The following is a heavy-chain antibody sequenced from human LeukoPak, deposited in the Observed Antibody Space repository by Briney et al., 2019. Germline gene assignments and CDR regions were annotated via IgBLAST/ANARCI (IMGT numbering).Heavy chain of an antibody. D-gene: IGHD3-10*02. CDR1: GFTFSSYW. J-gene: IGHJ6*04. CDR2: IETDGSST. CDR3: AELGITMIGGV. Sequence: QAGGSLRLSCAASGFTFSSYWMHWVRQAPGKGLMWVSRIETDGSSTTYADSVKGRFTISRDNAKNTLYLQMNSLRAEDTAVYYCAELGITMIGGVWGKGTTVTISS. V-gene: IGHV3-74*01.